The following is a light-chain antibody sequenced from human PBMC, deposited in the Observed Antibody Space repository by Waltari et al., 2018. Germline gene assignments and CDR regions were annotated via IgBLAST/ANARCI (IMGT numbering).Light chain of an antibody. V-gene: IGLV2-14*01. CDR3: TSYTSSSTVV. CDR2: EVS. Sequence: QSALTQPASVSGSPGQSITISCTGTSSDVGGYNYVSWYQHHPSKPPKVMIYEVSNRPSGVSNRFSGSKSGNTASPTIAGLQAEDEADYYCTSYTSSSTVVFGGGTKLTVL. J-gene: IGLJ2*01. CDR1: SSDVGGYNY.